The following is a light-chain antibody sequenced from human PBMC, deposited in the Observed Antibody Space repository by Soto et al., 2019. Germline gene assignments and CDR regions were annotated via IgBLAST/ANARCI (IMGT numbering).Light chain of an antibody. V-gene: IGKV3-15*01. CDR3: QQYKDWPPT. J-gene: IGKJ4*01. Sequence: EMVMTQSPATLSVSPGERATLSCKTSQTISINLAWYQQKPGQAPRLLISGASTRATGIPARFSGSGSGTDFTLTINSLQPEDFAVYYCQQYKDWPPTFGGGTKVDI. CDR1: QTISIN. CDR2: GAS.